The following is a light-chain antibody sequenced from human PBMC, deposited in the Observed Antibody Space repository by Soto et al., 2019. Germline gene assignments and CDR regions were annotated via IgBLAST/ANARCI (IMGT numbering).Light chain of an antibody. CDR3: QQYNDYSWT. J-gene: IGKJ1*01. CDR1: HSVSSSQ. CDR2: AAS. V-gene: IGKV3-20*01. Sequence: VLSQSPGTLSLSPGERATLSCRASHSVSSSQLTWFQQKPGQAPRLLIYAASNRAAGIPDRFSGSGSGTDFTLTISSLQPDDVAIYYCQQYNDYSWTFGQGTKVDI.